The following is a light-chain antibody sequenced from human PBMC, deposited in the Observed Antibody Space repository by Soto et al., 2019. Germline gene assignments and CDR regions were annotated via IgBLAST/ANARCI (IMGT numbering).Light chain of an antibody. CDR2: GAS. Sequence: EIVMTQSPATLSVSPGERATLSCRASQSVSSNLAWYQQKPGQAPRLLIYGASTRATGIPARFSGSGSGTEFTLTISSLQSEEFAVYYCQQYNNWPFTFGPGTKLDIK. CDR1: QSVSSN. J-gene: IGKJ3*01. V-gene: IGKV3-15*01. CDR3: QQYNNWPFT.